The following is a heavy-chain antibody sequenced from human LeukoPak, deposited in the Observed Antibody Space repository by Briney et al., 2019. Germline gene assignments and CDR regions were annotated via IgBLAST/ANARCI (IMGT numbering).Heavy chain of an antibody. CDR2: IYSGGST. J-gene: IGHJ6*04. Sequence: GGSLRLSCAASGFTVSSNYMSWVRQAPGKGLEWFSVIYSGGSTYYADSVKGRFTISRDNSKNTLYLQMNSLRAEDTAVYYCARDAPRVGMDVWGKGTTVTVSS. CDR3: ARDAPRVGMDV. CDR1: GFTVSSNY. V-gene: IGHV3-53*01.